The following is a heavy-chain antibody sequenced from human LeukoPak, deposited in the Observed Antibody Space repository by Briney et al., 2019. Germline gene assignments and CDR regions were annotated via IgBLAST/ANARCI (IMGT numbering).Heavy chain of an antibody. CDR2: IYYSGST. CDR3: ARGPILAAALRGDYYGMDV. Sequence: SETLSLTCTVSGGSISSYYWSWIRQPPGKGLEWIGYIYYSGSTNYNPSLKGRVTISVDTSKNQFSLKLSSVTAADTAVYYCARGPILAAALRGDYYGMDVWGQGTTVTVSS. CDR1: GGSISSYY. J-gene: IGHJ6*02. D-gene: IGHD2-15*01. V-gene: IGHV4-59*01.